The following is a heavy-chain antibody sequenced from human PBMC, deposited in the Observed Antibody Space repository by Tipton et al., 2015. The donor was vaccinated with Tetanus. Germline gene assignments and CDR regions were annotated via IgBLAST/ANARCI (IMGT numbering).Heavy chain of an antibody. CDR3: ARVDPFDGRGYGGAFDI. D-gene: IGHD3-22*01. CDR2: IYYSGNS. J-gene: IGHJ3*02. Sequence: TLSLTCTVSGGSFRSGDHYWSWIRQPPGKGLEWIGYIYYSGNSDYNPSLKSRVTLSVDTSNNQFSLKLNSVTAADTAVYYCARVDPFDGRGYGGAFDIWGHGAMVTVSS. CDR1: GGSFRSGDHY. V-gene: IGHV4-30-4*01.